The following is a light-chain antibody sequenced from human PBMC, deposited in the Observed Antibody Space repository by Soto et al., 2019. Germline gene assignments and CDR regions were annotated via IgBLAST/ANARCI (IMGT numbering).Light chain of an antibody. CDR3: QQTYSTPPK. V-gene: IGKV1-39*01. Sequence: DIQMTQSPSSLSASVGDRVTITCRASQSISTYLNWYQQKAGLAPKLLVYAASSLQSGVPSRFSGSGSGTDFTLTISSLHPEDFATYYCQQTYSTPPKFGQGTKVDIK. CDR1: QSISTY. J-gene: IGKJ1*01. CDR2: AAS.